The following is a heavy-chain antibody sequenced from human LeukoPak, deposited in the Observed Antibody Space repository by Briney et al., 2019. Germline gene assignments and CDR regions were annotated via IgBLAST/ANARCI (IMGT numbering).Heavy chain of an antibody. Sequence: GRSLRLSCAASGFTFSSYAMHWVRQAPGKGLEWVAVISYDGSNKYYADSVKGRFTISRDNSKTTLYLQMNSLRAEDTAVYYCARDSVDCTNGVCDYFYYGMDVWGQGTTVTVSS. D-gene: IGHD2-8*01. CDR2: ISYDGSNK. CDR3: ARDSVDCTNGVCDYFYYGMDV. V-gene: IGHV3-30-3*01. CDR1: GFTFSSYA. J-gene: IGHJ6*02.